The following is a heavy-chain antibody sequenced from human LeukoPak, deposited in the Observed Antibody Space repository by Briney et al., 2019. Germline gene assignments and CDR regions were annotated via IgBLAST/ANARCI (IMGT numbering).Heavy chain of an antibody. V-gene: IGHV3-33*06. Sequence: GGSLRLSCAASGFTFSSYGMHWVRQAPGKGLEWVAVIWYDGSNKYYADSVKGRFTISRDNSKNTLYLQMNSLRAEDTAVYYCAKSKYYYDSSGYYFDYWGQGTLVTVSS. D-gene: IGHD3-22*01. CDR2: IWYDGSNK. CDR3: AKSKYYYDSSGYYFDY. J-gene: IGHJ4*02. CDR1: GFTFSSYG.